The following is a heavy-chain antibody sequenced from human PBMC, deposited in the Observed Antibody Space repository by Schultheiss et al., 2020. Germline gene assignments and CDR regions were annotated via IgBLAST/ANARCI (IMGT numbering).Heavy chain of an antibody. CDR1: GGSISSYY. Sequence: SETLSLTCTVSGGSISSYYWSWIRQPPGKGLEWIGYIYYSGSTNYNPSLKSRVTISVDTSKNQFSLKLSSVTAADTAVYYCVRAPQVVTGAGRYFDLWGRGTLVTVSS. CDR2: IYYSGST. V-gene: IGHV4-59*12. CDR3: VRAPQVVTGAGRYFDL. D-gene: IGHD2-21*02. J-gene: IGHJ2*01.